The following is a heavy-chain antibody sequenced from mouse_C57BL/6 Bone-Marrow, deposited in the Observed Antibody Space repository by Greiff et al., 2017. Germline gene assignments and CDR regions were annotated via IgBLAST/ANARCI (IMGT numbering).Heavy chain of an antibody. CDR2: IHPNSGST. Sequence: VQLQQPGAELVKPGASVKLSCKASGYTFTSYWMHWVKQRPGQGLEWIGMIHPNSGSTNYNEKFKSKATMTVDNSSSAACVQLSSLTSGDSEVYYCAREVLRVAMDYWGQGTSVTVSS. D-gene: IGHD1-1*01. CDR3: AREVLRVAMDY. V-gene: IGHV1-64*01. CDR1: GYTFTSYW. J-gene: IGHJ4*01.